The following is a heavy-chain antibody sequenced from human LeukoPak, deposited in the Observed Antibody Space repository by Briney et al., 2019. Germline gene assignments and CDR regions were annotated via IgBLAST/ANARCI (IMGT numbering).Heavy chain of an antibody. CDR1: GFTFSSYS. CDR3: ASPYCSGGSCYPQLGYYFDY. CDR2: ISSSTSYI. Sequence: PGGSLRLSCAASGFTFSSYSMNWVRQAPGKGLEWVSSISSSTSYIYYADSVKGRFTISRDNAKNSLHLQMNSLGAEDTAVYYCASPYCSGGSCYPQLGYYFDYWGQGTLVTVSS. V-gene: IGHV3-21*01. J-gene: IGHJ4*02. D-gene: IGHD2-15*01.